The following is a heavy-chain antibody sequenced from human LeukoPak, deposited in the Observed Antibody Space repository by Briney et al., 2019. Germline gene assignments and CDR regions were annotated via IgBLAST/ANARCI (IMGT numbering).Heavy chain of an antibody. Sequence: GGSLRLSCAASGFTFSGSAMHWVRQASGKGLEWVGRIRSKANSYATAYAASVKGRFTTSRDDSKNTAYLQMNSLKTEDTAVYYCTRLRYDSSGYAFDYWGQGTLVTVSS. V-gene: IGHV3-73*01. CDR1: GFTFSGSA. CDR2: IRSKANSYAT. D-gene: IGHD3-22*01. CDR3: TRLRYDSSGYAFDY. J-gene: IGHJ4*02.